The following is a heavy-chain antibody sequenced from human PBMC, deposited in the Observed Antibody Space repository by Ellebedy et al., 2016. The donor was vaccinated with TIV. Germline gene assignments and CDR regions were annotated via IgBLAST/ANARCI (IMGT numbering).Heavy chain of an antibody. CDR1: GYIFSNYW. CDR2: IYPGDSDT. V-gene: IGHV5-51*01. J-gene: IGHJ2*01. CDR3: ARLSGEYGDYAWYFDL. D-gene: IGHD4-17*01. Sequence: PGGSLRLSCKGSGYIFSNYWIGWVRQMPGKGLEWMGIIYPGDSDTRYSPSFQGQVTISADNSISTAYLQLSTSDTAMYYCARLSGEYGDYAWYFDLWGRGTLVVTVSS.